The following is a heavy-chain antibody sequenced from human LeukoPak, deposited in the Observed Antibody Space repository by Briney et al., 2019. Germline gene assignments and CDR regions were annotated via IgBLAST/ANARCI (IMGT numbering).Heavy chain of an antibody. J-gene: IGHJ6*02. D-gene: IGHD1-26*01. Sequence: SVKVSCKASGGTFSSYAISWVRQAPGQGLEWMGGIIPIFGTANYAQKFQGRVTITADESTSTAYMELSSLRSEDTAVYYCARKDSGSLDYYYYGMDVWGQGTTVTVSS. CDR2: IIPIFGTA. CDR1: GGTFSSYA. CDR3: ARKDSGSLDYYYYGMDV. V-gene: IGHV1-69*01.